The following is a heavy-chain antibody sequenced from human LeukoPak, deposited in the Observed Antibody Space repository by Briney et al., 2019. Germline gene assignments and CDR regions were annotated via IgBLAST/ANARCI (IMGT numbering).Heavy chain of an antibody. CDR1: GDSINRLDL. D-gene: IGHD2-15*01. CDR2: MYLSGTT. J-gene: IGHJ6*02. CDR3: ARLLKTDYYGMDV. V-gene: IGHV4-4*02. Sequence: SETLSLTCTVSGDSINRLDLWSWVRQPPGKGLEWIGEMYLSGTTHSNPSVKSRVTISIDKSKNQFSLKLSSVTAADTAVYYCARLLKTDYYGMDVWGQGTTVTVSS.